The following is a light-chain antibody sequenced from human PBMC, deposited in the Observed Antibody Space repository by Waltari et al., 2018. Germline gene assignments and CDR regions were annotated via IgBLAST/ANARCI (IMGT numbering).Light chain of an antibody. J-gene: IGKJ1*01. CDR3: QQYNNWLGT. CDR2: GAS. Sequence: EIVMTQSPATLSVSPAERATLSCRASQSVSSNLACDQQKPGQAPRLLIYGASTRATGIPARFSGSGSGTEFTRTISSLQSEDFAVYYCQQYNNWLGTFGQGTKVEIK. V-gene: IGKV3-15*01. CDR1: QSVSSN.